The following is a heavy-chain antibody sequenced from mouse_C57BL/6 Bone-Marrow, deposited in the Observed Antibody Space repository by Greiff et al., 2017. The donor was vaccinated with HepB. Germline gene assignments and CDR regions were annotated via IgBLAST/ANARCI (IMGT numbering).Heavy chain of an antibody. J-gene: IGHJ2*01. CDR3: TRGGLFYYFDY. D-gene: IGHD3-3*01. V-gene: IGHV1-80*01. CDR1: GYAFSSYW. CDR2: IYPGDGNT. Sequence: QVQLKESGAELVKPGASVKISCKASGYAFSSYWMNWVKQRPGKGLEWIGQIYPGDGNTNYNEKFKGKATLTADKSSSTAYMQLSSLTSEDSAVYFCTRGGLFYYFDYWGQGTTLTVSS.